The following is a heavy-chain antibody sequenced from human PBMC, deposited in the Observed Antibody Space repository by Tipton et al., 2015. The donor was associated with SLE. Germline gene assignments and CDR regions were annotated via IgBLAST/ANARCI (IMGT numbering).Heavy chain of an antibody. CDR1: GDSVDSNNVY. CDR2: IYYYTGNT. D-gene: IGHD2-2*01. CDR3: AREGRLIFYEYQSPSWFVA. Sequence: LRLSCSVSGDSVDSNNVYWTWVRQPPGKGLEWIAAIYYYTGNTFYTPSFKSRISISIDTSKNQFSLILNSVTAADTAVYYCAREGRLIFYEYQSPSWFVAWGQGTLVSVSS. V-gene: IGHV4-39*07. J-gene: IGHJ5*02.